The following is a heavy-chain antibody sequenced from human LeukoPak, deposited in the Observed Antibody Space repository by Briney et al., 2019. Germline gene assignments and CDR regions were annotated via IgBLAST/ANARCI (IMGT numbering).Heavy chain of an antibody. CDR2: IYNTVST. V-gene: IGHV4-59*01. CDR3: ARLWYGESSFDN. D-gene: IGHD3-10*01. Sequence: SETLSLTCTVSGGSISGYYWSWIRQPPGKGLEWIGYIYNTVSTNSNPSLKSRVTISEDTSKNQFSLKLTSVTAADTAVYYCARLWYGESSFDNWGQGSLVTVSS. CDR1: GGSISGYY. J-gene: IGHJ4*02.